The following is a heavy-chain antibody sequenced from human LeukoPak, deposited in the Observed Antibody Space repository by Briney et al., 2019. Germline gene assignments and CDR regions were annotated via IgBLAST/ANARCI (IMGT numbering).Heavy chain of an antibody. Sequence: GGSLRLSCAASGFTFSDYYMSWIRQAPGKGLEWVSYISSSGSTIYYADSVKGRFTISRDNAKNSLYLQMNSLRAEDTAVYYCARVRRWLQLYYFDYWGQGTLVTVSS. J-gene: IGHJ4*02. V-gene: IGHV3-11*01. CDR1: GFTFSDYY. CDR3: ARVRRWLQLYYFDY. D-gene: IGHD5-24*01. CDR2: ISSSGSTI.